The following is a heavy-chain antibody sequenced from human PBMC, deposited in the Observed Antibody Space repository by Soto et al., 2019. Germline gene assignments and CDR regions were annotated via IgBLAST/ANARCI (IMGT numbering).Heavy chain of an antibody. J-gene: IGHJ4*02. V-gene: IGHV1-18*01. D-gene: IGHD3-10*01. CDR3: AYGMGYYGSGSPFDY. CDR1: GYTFTSYG. CDR2: ISAYNGNT. Sequence: QVQLVQSGAEVKKPGASVKVSCKASGYTFTSYGISWVRQAPGQGLEWMGWISAYNGNTNYAQKLQGRITMTTDTSTSTAYMELRRLRSDDTAVYYCAYGMGYYGSGSPFDYWGQGTLVTVSS.